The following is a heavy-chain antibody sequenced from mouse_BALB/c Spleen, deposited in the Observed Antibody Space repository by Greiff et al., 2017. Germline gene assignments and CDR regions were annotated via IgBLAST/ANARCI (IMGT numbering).Heavy chain of an antibody. J-gene: IGHJ3*01. V-gene: IGHV1S126*01. CDR2: IDPSDSET. CDR1: GYSFTSYW. D-gene: IGHD5-1-1*01. Sequence: VQGVESGPQLVRPGASVKISCKASGYSFTSYWMHWVKQRPGQGLEWIGMIDPSDSETRLNQKFKDKATLTVDKSSSTAYMQLSSPTSEDSAVYYCAREDTRGFAYWGQGTLVTVSA. CDR3: AREDTRGFAY.